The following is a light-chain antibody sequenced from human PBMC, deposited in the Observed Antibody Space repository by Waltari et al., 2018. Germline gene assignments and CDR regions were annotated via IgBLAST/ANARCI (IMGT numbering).Light chain of an antibody. CDR1: GSNIGTNF. CDR2: RTD. Sequence: QSALTQPPSASGAPGQRVTISCSGGGSNIGTNFVHWYKQLPGSAPKLLMYRTDQRPSGVPDRFSGSKSGTSGSLAISGLRAEDEADYYCASWDGTLSGWLFGGGTTLTVL. J-gene: IGLJ3*02. V-gene: IGLV1-47*01. CDR3: ASWDGTLSGWL.